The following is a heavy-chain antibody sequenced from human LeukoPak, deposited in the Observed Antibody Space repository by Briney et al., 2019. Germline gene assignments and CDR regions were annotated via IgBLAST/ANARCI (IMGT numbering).Heavy chain of an antibody. Sequence: SETLSLTCTVSGGSISSYYWSWIRQPPGKGLEWIGYIYYSGSTNYNPSPKSRVTISVDTSKNQFSLKLSSVTAADTAVYYCARRGYSGYLYYFDYWGQGTLVTVSS. J-gene: IGHJ4*02. CDR1: GGSISSYY. CDR2: IYYSGST. D-gene: IGHD5-12*01. V-gene: IGHV4-59*08. CDR3: ARRGYSGYLYYFDY.